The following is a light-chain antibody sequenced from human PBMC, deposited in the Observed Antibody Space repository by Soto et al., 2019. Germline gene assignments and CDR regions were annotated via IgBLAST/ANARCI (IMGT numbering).Light chain of an antibody. CDR2: DAS. Sequence: EIVLTQSPATLSLSPGERATLSCRASQSVSSYLAWYQQKPGQAPRLLIYDASNRATGIPARFSGSGSGTDFTLTISSLEPEDVAVYYCQQRSKWPGTFGQGTKVEIK. CDR1: QSVSSY. CDR3: QQRSKWPGT. J-gene: IGKJ1*01. V-gene: IGKV3-11*01.